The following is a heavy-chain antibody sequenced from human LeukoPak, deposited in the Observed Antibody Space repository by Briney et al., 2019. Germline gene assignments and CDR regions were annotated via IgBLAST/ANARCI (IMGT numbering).Heavy chain of an antibody. V-gene: IGHV3-49*03. CDR3: TLAFYYYESSGYYFDY. CDR1: GFTFGDYA. D-gene: IGHD3-22*01. CDR2: IRSKAYGGTT. J-gene: IGHJ4*02. Sequence: PGRSLRLSCTASGFTFGDYAMSWFRQAPGKGLEWVGFIRSKAYGGTTEYAASVKGRFTISRDDSKSIAYLQMNSLKTEDTAVYYCTLAFYYYESSGYYFDYWGQGTLVTVSS.